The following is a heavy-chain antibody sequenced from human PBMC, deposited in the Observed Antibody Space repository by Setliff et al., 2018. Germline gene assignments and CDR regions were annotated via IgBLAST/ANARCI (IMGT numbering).Heavy chain of an antibody. CDR1: GYTFNNYG. Sequence: GASVKVSCKASGYTFNNYGIIWVRQAPGQGPEWVGWLSPYSGNTYSAQKFQGRLTLTTDTSTTTAYMELRSLTSGDTAMYYCARLVRYCSTRTCQRASGDEYLGQGTLVTVSS. CDR2: LSPYSGNT. D-gene: IGHD2-8*01. CDR3: ARLVRYCSTRTCQRASGDEY. J-gene: IGHJ4*02. V-gene: IGHV1-18*01.